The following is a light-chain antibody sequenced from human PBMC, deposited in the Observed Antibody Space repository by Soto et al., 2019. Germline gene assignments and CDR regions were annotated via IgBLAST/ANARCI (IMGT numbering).Light chain of an antibody. CDR1: QSVSSN. V-gene: IGKV3-15*01. CDR3: QQYNNWPPYT. CDR2: DAS. J-gene: IGKJ2*01. Sequence: EIVMTKSPATLSVSPGESATLSCRASQSVSSNLAWYQQKPGQAPRLLIYDASTRATGIPARFSGSGSGTEFTLTISSLQSEDFAVYYCQQYNNWPPYTFGQGTKLEIK.